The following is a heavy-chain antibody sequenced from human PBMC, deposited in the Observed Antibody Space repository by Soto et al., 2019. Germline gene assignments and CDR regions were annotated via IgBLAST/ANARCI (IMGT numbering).Heavy chain of an antibody. Sequence: PSETLSLTCTVSGYSISSGYHWAWIRQPPGKGLDWLGSVHYSGNTYYNPSLKSRLTISVDKSKNQFSLNLSSVTAADTAVYYCARQDRVVAEGRWFDPWGQGTLVTVSS. CDR2: VHYSGNT. J-gene: IGHJ5*02. D-gene: IGHD2-15*01. CDR3: ARQDRVVAEGRWFDP. V-gene: IGHV4-38-2*02. CDR1: GYSISSGYH.